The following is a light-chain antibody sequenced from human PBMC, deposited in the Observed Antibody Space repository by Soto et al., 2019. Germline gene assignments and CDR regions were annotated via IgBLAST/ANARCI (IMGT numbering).Light chain of an antibody. CDR1: QSINIW. CDR3: QQYNGYSTWT. Sequence: DIQLTQSPSTLSASVGDRITLTCRASQSINIWLAWYQQTPGKAPKILIFDASRLATGVPSRFSGSGSGTQFTLTISGLKPDDFETYYFQQYNGYSTWTVGKGTRVETK. J-gene: IGKJ1*01. V-gene: IGKV1-5*01. CDR2: DAS.